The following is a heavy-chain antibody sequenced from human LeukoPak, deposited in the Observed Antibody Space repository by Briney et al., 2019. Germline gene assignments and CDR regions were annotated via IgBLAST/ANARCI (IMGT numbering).Heavy chain of an antibody. Sequence: GGSLRLSCAASGFTFSSYGLHWVRQAPGKGLEWVAVISYDGSNKYYADSVKGRFTIPRDNSKNTLYLQMNSLKAEDTAVYYCAKESYRVVAATKIFDYWGQGTLVTVSS. CDR1: GFTFSSYG. V-gene: IGHV3-30*18. J-gene: IGHJ4*02. D-gene: IGHD2-15*01. CDR2: ISYDGSNK. CDR3: AKESYRVVAATKIFDY.